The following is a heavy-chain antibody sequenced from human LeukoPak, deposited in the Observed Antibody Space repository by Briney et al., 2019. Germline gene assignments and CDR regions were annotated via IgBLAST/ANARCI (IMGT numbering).Heavy chain of an antibody. Sequence: ASVKVSCKASGGTFSSYAISWVRQAPGQGLEWMGGIIPISGTANYAQKFQGRVTITTDESTSTAYMELSSLRSEDTAVYYCARGAAAGYYYYYMDVWGKGTTVTVSS. V-gene: IGHV1-69*05. D-gene: IGHD6-13*01. CDR2: IIPISGTA. CDR1: GGTFSSYA. J-gene: IGHJ6*03. CDR3: ARGAAAGYYYYYMDV.